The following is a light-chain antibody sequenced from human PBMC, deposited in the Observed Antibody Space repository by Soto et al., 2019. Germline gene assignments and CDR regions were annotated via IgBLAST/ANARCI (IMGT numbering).Light chain of an antibody. CDR3: QQASAFPIT. CDR1: QCISNW. CDR2: TAS. J-gene: IGKJ5*01. V-gene: IGKV1-12*01. Sequence: DIQMTQSPSFVSASVGDRVTVTCRASQCISNWLAWYQQKPGKAPKLLIYTASTLGSGVPSRFSGSGSGTDFTLTISSLQPEDFATYYCQQASAFPITFGQGTRLEIK.